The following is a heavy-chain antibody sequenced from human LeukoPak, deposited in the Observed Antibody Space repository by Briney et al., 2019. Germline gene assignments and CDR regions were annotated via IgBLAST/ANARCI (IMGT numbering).Heavy chain of an antibody. CDR3: ARADGSGSYSGFFDY. V-gene: IGHV4-30-4*01. CDR2: IYYSVST. Sequence: SETLTLTCTLSAGSISSADSCWGWIRQPPGKGLEWIGYIYYSVSTYYNPSLKSRVTISVDTPKNQFSLKLSSVTAADTAVYYCARADGSGSYSGFFDYWGQGTLVTVSS. D-gene: IGHD3-10*01. CDR1: AGSISSADSC. J-gene: IGHJ4*02.